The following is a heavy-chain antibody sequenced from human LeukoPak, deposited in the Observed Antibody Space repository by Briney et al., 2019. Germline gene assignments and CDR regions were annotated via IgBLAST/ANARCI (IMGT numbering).Heavy chain of an antibody. J-gene: IGHJ4*02. D-gene: IGHD1-26*01. CDR3: ARGRYSGSYQFDY. CDR1: GFTFSSYS. Sequence: GGSLRLSCAASGFTFSSYSMNWVRQAPGKGLEWVSSISSSSSYIHYADSVKGRFTISRDNAKNSLYLQMNSLRAEDTAVYYCARGRYSGSYQFDYWGQGTLVTVSS. CDR2: ISSSSSYI. V-gene: IGHV3-21*01.